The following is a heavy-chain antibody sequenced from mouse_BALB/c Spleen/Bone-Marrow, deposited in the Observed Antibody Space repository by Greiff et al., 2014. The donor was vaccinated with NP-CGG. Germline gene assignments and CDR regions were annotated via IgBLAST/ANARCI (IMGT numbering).Heavy chain of an antibody. CDR2: IDPANGNT. CDR3: ARGYGSSYGTGYFDV. D-gene: IGHD1-1*01. CDR1: GFKIKDTY. V-gene: IGHV14-3*02. Sequence: VQLKESGAELVKPGASVELSCTASGFKIKDTYMHWVKQRPEQGLEWIGRIDPANGNTKYDPKFQGKATITADTSSNTAYLQLSSLTSEDTAVYYCARGYGSSYGTGYFDVWGAGTTVTVSS. J-gene: IGHJ1*01.